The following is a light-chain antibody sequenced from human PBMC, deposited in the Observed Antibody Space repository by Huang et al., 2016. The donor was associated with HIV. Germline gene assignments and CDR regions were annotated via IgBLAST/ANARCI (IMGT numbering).Light chain of an antibody. Sequence: DIQMTQSPSTLSASVGDRVTITCRASQSISNWLAWYQQKPGKAPKLLIYKASTLDSGVPSRFSGSGSGTECTLTISSLQPDDFATYYCQQYLSFPYTFGQGTKLEIK. V-gene: IGKV1-5*03. CDR2: KAS. CDR3: QQYLSFPYT. J-gene: IGKJ2*01. CDR1: QSISNW.